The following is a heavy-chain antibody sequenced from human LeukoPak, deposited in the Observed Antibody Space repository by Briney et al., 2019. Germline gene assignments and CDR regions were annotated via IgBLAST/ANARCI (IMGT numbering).Heavy chain of an antibody. V-gene: IGHV1-2*02. J-gene: IGHJ6*02. Sequence: GASVKVSCKASGYTFTGYYMHWVRQAPGQGLEWMGWIIPNSGGTNYAQKFQGRVTMTRDTSISTAYMELSRLRSDDTAVYYCARDELVPTVTTDYYYGMDVWGQGTTVTVSS. CDR2: IIPNSGGT. D-gene: IGHD4-11*01. CDR1: GYTFTGYY. CDR3: ARDELVPTVTTDYYYGMDV.